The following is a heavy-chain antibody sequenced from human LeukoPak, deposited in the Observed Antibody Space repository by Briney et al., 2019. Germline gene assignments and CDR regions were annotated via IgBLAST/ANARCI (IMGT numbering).Heavy chain of an antibody. Sequence: GGSLRLSCAASGFTFSDYYMSWIRQAPEKGLEWVSFISSTSSYTNYADSVKGRFTISRDNAKNSLFLQMNSLRAEDTAVYYCARWTSGYYVYWGQGALVTVSS. CDR1: GFTFSDYY. J-gene: IGHJ4*02. CDR3: ARWTSGYYVY. CDR2: ISSTSSYT. V-gene: IGHV3-11*06. D-gene: IGHD3-22*01.